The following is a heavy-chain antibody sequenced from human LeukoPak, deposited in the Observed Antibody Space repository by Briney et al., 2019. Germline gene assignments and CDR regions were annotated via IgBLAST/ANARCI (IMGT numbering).Heavy chain of an antibody. CDR1: GGSISSYY. V-gene: IGHV4-4*07. CDR2: IYTSGST. D-gene: IGHD3-22*01. CDR3: VGHSSGYRLGRFDI. J-gene: IGHJ3*02. Sequence: SETLSLTCTVSGGSISSYYWSWIRQPAGKGLEWIGRIYTSGSTNYNPSLKSRVTMSVDTSKNQFSLKLSSVTAADTAVYYCVGHSSGYRLGRFDIWGQGTMVTVSS.